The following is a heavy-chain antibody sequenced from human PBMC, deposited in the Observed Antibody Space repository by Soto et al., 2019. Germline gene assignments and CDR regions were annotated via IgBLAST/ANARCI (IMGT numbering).Heavy chain of an antibody. CDR2: ISSSNSTI. CDR3: ARDEYVDLPYYYGMDV. D-gene: IGHD3-10*02. Sequence: EVQLVESGGGLVQPGGSLRLSCAASGFTFSSSSMNWVRQAPGKGLEWVSYISSSNSTIYYADSVKGRFTISRDNAKNSLYLQMNSLRPEDTAVYYCARDEYVDLPYYYGMDVWGQGTTVTVSS. CDR1: GFTFSSSS. J-gene: IGHJ6*02. V-gene: IGHV3-48*01.